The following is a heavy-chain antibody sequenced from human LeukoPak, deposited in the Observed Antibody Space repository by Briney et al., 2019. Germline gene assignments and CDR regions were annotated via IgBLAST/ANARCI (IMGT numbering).Heavy chain of an antibody. CDR3: ARVPYSSGWVFDY. CDR1: GGSISSTTYY. D-gene: IGHD6-19*01. Sequence: KPSETLSLTCTVSGGSISSTTYYWGWIRQPPGKGLEWIGTIYYSGATYYNPSLKSRVTISVDTSKNRFSLKLSSVTAADTAVYYCARVPYSSGWVFDYWGQGTLVTVSS. J-gene: IGHJ4*02. V-gene: IGHV4-39*01. CDR2: IYYSGAT.